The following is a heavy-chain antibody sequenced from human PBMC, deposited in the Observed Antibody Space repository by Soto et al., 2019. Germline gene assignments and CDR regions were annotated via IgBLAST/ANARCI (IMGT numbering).Heavy chain of an antibody. J-gene: IGHJ4*02. CDR1: GGSVSSGSYY. D-gene: IGHD1-26*01. CDR2: IYYSGST. CDR3: ARESGVSIVGARYFDY. V-gene: IGHV4-61*01. Sequence: QVQLQESGPGLVKPSETLSLTCTVSGGSVSSGSYYWSWIRQPPGKGLEWIGYIYYSGSTNYNPSLKSRVTISVDTSKNQFSLKRSSVTAADTAVYYCARESGVSIVGARYFDYWGQGTLVTVSS.